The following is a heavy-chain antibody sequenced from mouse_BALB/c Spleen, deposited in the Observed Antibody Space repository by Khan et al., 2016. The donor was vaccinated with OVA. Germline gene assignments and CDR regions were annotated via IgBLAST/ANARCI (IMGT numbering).Heavy chain of an antibody. D-gene: IGHD2-14*01. V-gene: IGHV3-1*02. CDR2: IHNSGTT. CDR3: ARWGFYRYDSYFDD. Sequence: EVQLQESGPDLVKPSQSLSLTCTVTGYSITSGYSWHWIRQFPGNKLEWMGSIHNSGTTNSNPSLKGRISLTRDTSKNQFFLQLTSVTTEDTATYFCARWGFYRYDSYFDDWGQGTTLTVSS. J-gene: IGHJ2*01. CDR1: GYSITSGYS.